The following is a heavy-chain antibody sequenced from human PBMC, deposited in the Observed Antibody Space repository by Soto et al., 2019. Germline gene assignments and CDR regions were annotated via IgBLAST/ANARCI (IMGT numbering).Heavy chain of an antibody. CDR2: ISSSSSTI. Sequence: GGSLRLSCAASGFTFSSYSMNGVRQAPGKGLEWVSYISSSSSTIYYADSVKGRFTISRDNAKNSLYLQMNSLRDEDTAVYYCAGVFGYSSGWLDYWGQGTLVTVSS. CDR1: GFTFSSYS. J-gene: IGHJ4*02. CDR3: AGVFGYSSGWLDY. D-gene: IGHD6-19*01. V-gene: IGHV3-48*02.